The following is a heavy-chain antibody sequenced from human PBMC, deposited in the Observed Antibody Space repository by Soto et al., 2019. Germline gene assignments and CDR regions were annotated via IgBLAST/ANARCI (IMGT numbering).Heavy chain of an antibody. CDR3: ARDPNTYDFWAGSFYYHGVHV. CDR2: INPSGGST. V-gene: IGHV1-46*01. D-gene: IGHD3-3*01. Sequence: ASVKVSCKASGYTFTSYYMHWVRQAPGQGLEWMGIINPSGGSTSYAQKFQGRVAMTRDTSINTVYLELSSLTSEDTAVYFCARDPNTYDFWAGSFYYHGVHVWGQGTPVTVSS. CDR1: GYTFTSYY. J-gene: IGHJ6*02.